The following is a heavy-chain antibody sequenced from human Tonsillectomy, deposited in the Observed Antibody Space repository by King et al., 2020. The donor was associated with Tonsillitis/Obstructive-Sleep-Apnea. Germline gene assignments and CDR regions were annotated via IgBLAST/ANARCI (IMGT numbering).Heavy chain of an antibody. D-gene: IGHD5-24*01. CDR2: IWYDGSNK. CDR3: ARDEGGYNYFGRY. V-gene: IGHV3-33*01. J-gene: IGHJ4*02. CDR1: GFTFSSYG. Sequence: VQLVESGGGVVQPGRSLRLSCAASGFTFSSYGMHWVRQAPGKGLEWVAVIWYDGSNKDYADSVKGRFTISRDNSKNTLYLQRNSLRDEDTAVYYCARDEGGYNYFGRYWGQGTLVTVSS.